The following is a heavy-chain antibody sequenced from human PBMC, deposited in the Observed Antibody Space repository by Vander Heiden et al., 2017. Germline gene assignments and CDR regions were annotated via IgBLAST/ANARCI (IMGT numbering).Heavy chain of an antibody. CDR3: ARARIGSSTGAFDI. CDR2: IIPILGTA. D-gene: IGHD2-8*02. CDR1: GATTSSYG. J-gene: IGHJ3*02. V-gene: IGHV1-69*01. Sequence: QVQLVQSAAAVKKLDASVKVSRTASGATTSSYGISWGRQAPGQGLEWMGGIIPILGTANYAQKFQGRVTITADESTSTAYMELSSLRSEDTAVYYCARARIGSSTGAFDIWGQGTMVTVSS.